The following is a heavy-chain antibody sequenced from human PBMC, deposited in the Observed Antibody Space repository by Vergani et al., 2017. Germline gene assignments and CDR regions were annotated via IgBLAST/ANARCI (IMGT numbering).Heavy chain of an antibody. D-gene: IGHD3-9*01. J-gene: IGHJ4*02. CDR2: INHSGST. CDR3: ARSYDILTGPPRAFDY. V-gene: IGHV4-34*01. Sequence: QVQLQQWGAGLLKPSETLSLTCAVYGGSFSGYYWSWIRQPPGKGLEWIGEINHSGSTNYNPSLKSRVTISVDTSKNQFSLKLSSVTAADTAVYYCARSYDILTGPPRAFDYWGQGTLVTVSS. CDR1: GGSFSGYY.